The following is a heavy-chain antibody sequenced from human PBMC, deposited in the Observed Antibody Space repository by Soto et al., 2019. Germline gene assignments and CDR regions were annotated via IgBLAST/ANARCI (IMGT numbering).Heavy chain of an antibody. J-gene: IGHJ3*02. CDR1: GFTFSSYS. V-gene: IGHV3-21*01. CDR3: ARDVYYYSSGYSPSPRNAFDI. D-gene: IGHD3-22*01. Sequence: GGSLRLSCAASGFTFSSYSMNWVRQAPGKGLEWVSSISSSSSYIYYADSVKGRFTISRDNAKNSLYLQMNSLRAEDTAVYYCARDVYYYSSGYSPSPRNAFDIWGQGTMVTVSS. CDR2: ISSSSSYI.